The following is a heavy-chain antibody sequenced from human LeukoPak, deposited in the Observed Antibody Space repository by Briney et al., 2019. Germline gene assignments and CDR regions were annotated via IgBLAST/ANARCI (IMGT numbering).Heavy chain of an antibody. CDR1: GFTFGKYW. Sequence: GGSLRLSCVASGFTFGKYWMSWVRQAPGKGLEWVANIKLDGSEKNYVDSVKGRFTISRDNTKNSLYLQMNSLRVEDTAVYYCAKCRSLSPAAAINYWGQGTLVTVSS. D-gene: IGHD2-2*01. CDR3: AKCRSLSPAAAINY. CDR2: IKLDGSEK. V-gene: IGHV3-7*03. J-gene: IGHJ4*02.